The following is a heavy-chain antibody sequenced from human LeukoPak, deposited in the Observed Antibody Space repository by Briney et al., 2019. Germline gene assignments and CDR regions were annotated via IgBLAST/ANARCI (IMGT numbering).Heavy chain of an antibody. V-gene: IGHV1-3*01. J-gene: IGHJ4*02. CDR2: INAGNGNT. Sequence: WINAGNGNTKYSQKFQGRVTITRDTSASTAYMELSSLRSEDTAVYYCARVRGFGELFFDYWGQGTLVTVSS. D-gene: IGHD3-10*01. CDR3: ARVRGFGELFFDY.